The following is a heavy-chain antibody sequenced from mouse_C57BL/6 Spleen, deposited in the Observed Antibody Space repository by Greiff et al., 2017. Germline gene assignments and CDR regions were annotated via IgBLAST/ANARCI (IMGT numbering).Heavy chain of an antibody. CDR3: ARGDYDDPFAY. D-gene: IGHD2-4*01. Sequence: QVQLKQPGAELVKPGASVKLSCKASGYTFTSYWMHWVKQRPGRGLEWIGRIDPNSGGTKYNEKFKSKATLTVDKPSSTAYMQLSSLTSEDSAVYYCARGDYDDPFAYWGQGTLVTVSA. V-gene: IGHV1-72*01. J-gene: IGHJ3*01. CDR1: GYTFTSYW. CDR2: IDPNSGGT.